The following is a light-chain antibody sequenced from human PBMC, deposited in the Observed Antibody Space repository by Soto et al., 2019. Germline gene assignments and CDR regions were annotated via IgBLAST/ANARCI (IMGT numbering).Light chain of an antibody. CDR2: SNN. CDR1: SSNIGSYT. CDR3: AAWDDSLVGVL. Sequence: QSVLTQPPSASGTPGQRVTISCSGSSSNIGSYTVNWYQQLPGTAPKLLIYSNNQRPSGVPDRFSGSKSGTSASLAISGLQSEDEADYYCAAWDDSLVGVLFGGGTQLTVL. J-gene: IGLJ2*01. V-gene: IGLV1-44*01.